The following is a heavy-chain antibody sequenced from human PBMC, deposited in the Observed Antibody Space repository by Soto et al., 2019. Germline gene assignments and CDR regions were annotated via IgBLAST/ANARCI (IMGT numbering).Heavy chain of an antibody. J-gene: IGHJ4*02. Sequence: QVQLQQWGAGLLKPSETLSLTCAVYGGSFSGYYWSWIRQPPGKGLEWIGEINHSGSTNYNPSLKSRVTISVXXSXNXXSLKLSSVTAADTAVYYCARGRRITMVRGVRSFDYWGQGTLVTVSS. CDR3: ARGRRITMVRGVRSFDY. CDR2: INHSGST. D-gene: IGHD3-10*01. CDR1: GGSFSGYY. V-gene: IGHV4-34*01.